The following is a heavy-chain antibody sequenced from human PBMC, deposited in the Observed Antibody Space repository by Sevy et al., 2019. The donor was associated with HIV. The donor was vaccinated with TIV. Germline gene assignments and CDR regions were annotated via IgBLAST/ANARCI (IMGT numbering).Heavy chain of an antibody. Sequence: GGSLRLSCAASGFTFSSYWMQWVRQDPGRGLVWVAHIDSDGTRTSYADSVKSRATISRDNAKNTLYLQMKSLRAEDTAVYYCARVQGAADDYYYGLDVWGQGTTVTVSS. CDR3: ARVQGAADDYYYGLDV. CDR2: IDSDGTRT. CDR1: GFTFSSYW. V-gene: IGHV3-74*01. D-gene: IGHD6-13*01. J-gene: IGHJ6*02.